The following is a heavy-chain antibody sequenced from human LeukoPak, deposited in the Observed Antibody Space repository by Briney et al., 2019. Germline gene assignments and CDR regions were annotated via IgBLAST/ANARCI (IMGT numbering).Heavy chain of an antibody. Sequence: SETLSLTCTVSGGSISSYYWSWIRQPPGKGLEWIGYIYYSGSTNYNPSLKSRVTISVDTSKNQFSLKLSSVTAADTAVYYCARDYCGGDCFFDYWGRGTLVTVSS. CDR3: ARDYCGGDCFFDY. CDR2: IYYSGST. J-gene: IGHJ4*02. V-gene: IGHV4-59*01. D-gene: IGHD2-21*02. CDR1: GGSISSYY.